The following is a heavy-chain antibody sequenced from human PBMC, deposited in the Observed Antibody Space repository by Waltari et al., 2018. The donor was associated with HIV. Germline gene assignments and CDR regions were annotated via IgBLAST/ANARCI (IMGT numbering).Heavy chain of an antibody. CDR1: GFTFSSYW. CDR3: ARVQGYSYAVNWFDP. V-gene: IGHV3-74*01. Sequence: EVQLVESGGGLVQPGGSLRLSCAASGFTFSSYWMHWVRQAPGKGLVGVSRINSEGSRTSYADSVKGRFTISRDNAKNTLYLQMNSLRAEDTAVYYCARVQGYSYAVNWFDPWGQGTLVTVSS. CDR2: INSEGSRT. D-gene: IGHD5-18*01. J-gene: IGHJ5*02.